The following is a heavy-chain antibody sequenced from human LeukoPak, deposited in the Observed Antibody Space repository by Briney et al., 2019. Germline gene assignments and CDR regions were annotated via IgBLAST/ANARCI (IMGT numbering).Heavy chain of an antibody. J-gene: IGHJ4*02. CDR3: ARVGDSSSWYSRRKAWHIDY. CDR2: ISYDGSNK. CDR1: GFTFSSYA. D-gene: IGHD6-13*01. Sequence: GGSLRLSCAASGFTFSSYAMHWVRQAPGKGLEWVAVISYDGSNKYYADSVKGRFTISRDNSKNTLYLQMNSLRAEDTAVYYCARVGDSSSWYSRRKAWHIDYWGQGTLVTVSS. V-gene: IGHV3-30*04.